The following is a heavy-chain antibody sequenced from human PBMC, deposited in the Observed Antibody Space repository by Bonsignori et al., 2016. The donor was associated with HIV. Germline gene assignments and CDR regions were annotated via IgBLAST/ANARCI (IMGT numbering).Heavy chain of an antibody. CDR3: AREPLRFLEWLGFGFDY. CDR2: IYYSGST. V-gene: IGHV4-39*07. Sequence: WIRQPPGKGLEWIGSIYYSGSTYYNPSLKSRVTISVDTSKNQFSLKLSSVTAADTAVYYCAREPLRFLEWLGFGFDYWGQGTLVTVSS. D-gene: IGHD3-3*01. J-gene: IGHJ4*02.